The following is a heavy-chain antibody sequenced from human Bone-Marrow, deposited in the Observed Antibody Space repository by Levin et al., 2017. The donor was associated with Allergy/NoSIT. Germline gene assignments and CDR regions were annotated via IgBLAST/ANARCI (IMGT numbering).Heavy chain of an antibody. CDR1: GGSITNYY. V-gene: IGHV4-4*07. CDR3: ARDLASSPYNWFDP. D-gene: IGHD2-21*01. Sequence: SQTLSLTCTVSGGSITNYYWSWIRQPAGKGLEWIGLISTSGSTNYNPSLKSRVTMSLDTSKNQFSLKLSSVTAADTAVYYCARDLASSPYNWFDPWGQGTLVTVSS. J-gene: IGHJ5*02. CDR2: ISTSGST.